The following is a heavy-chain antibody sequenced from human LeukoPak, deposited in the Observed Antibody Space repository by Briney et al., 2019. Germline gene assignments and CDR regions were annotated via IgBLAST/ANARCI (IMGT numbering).Heavy chain of an antibody. V-gene: IGHV4-59*01. D-gene: IGHD1-26*01. J-gene: IGHJ5*02. Sequence: SETLTLTCTVSGGSISSYYWSWIRQLPGKGLEWIGYIYYSGSTNYNPSLKSRVTISVDTSKNQFSLKLSSVTAADTAVYYCARDSYYSFDPWGQGTLVTVSS. CDR1: GGSISSYY. CDR2: IYYSGST. CDR3: ARDSYYSFDP.